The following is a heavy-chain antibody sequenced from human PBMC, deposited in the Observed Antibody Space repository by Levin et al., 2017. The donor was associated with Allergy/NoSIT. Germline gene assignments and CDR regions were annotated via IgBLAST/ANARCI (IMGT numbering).Heavy chain of an antibody. J-gene: IGHJ6*02. V-gene: IGHV3-30*18. CDR3: AKDDIVLMVYATLRYYYYGMDV. CDR1: GFTFSSYG. CDR2: ISYDGSNK. Sequence: GESLKISCAASGFTFSSYGMHWVRQAPGKGLEWVAVISYDGSNKYYADSVKGRFTISRDNSKNTLYLQMNSLRAEDTAVYYCAKDDIVLMVYATLRYYYYGMDVWGQGTTVTVSS. D-gene: IGHD2-8*01.